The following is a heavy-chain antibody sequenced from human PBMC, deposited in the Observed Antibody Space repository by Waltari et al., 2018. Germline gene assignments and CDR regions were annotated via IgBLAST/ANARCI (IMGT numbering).Heavy chain of an antibody. Sequence: QLQESGPGLVKPSGTLSLSCAVSGDSVTSANWWSWVSQSPQRGLEWIGQVLSTGKTNYSPSFASRVTMSLDASNNQFSLKVTSATAADTAVYYCARDRGRGLYLDVWGPGTLVTVSP. J-gene: IGHJ4*02. D-gene: IGHD2-15*01. CDR1: GDSVTSANW. V-gene: IGHV4-4*02. CDR3: ARDRGRGLYLDV. CDR2: VLSTGKT.